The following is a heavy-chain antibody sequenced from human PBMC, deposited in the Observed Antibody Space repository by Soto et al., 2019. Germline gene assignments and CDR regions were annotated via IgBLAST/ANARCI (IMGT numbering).Heavy chain of an antibody. D-gene: IGHD6-6*01. CDR3: AREPNRPGYYYGLDV. J-gene: IGHJ6*02. Sequence: ASVKVSCKASGYTFTSYAMHWVRQAPGQRLEWMGWINAGNGHTKYSQKFQGRVTITRDTSATTAYMELRSLRSEDTAVYYCAREPNRPGYYYGLDVWGQGTTVTVS. CDR1: GYTFTSYA. CDR2: INAGNGHT. V-gene: IGHV1-3*01.